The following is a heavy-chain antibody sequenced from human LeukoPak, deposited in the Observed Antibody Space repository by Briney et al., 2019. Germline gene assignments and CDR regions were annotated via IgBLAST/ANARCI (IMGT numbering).Heavy chain of an antibody. CDR1: GYTFTGYY. Sequence: EASVTVSCKASGYTFTGYYMHWVRQAPGQGLEWMGWINPNSGGTNYAQKFQGRVTMTRDTSISTAYMELSRLRSDDTAVYYCARGQLIGYCSSTSCPDAFDIWGQGTMVTVSS. V-gene: IGHV1-2*02. J-gene: IGHJ3*02. CDR3: ARGQLIGYCSSTSCPDAFDI. D-gene: IGHD2-2*01. CDR2: INPNSGGT.